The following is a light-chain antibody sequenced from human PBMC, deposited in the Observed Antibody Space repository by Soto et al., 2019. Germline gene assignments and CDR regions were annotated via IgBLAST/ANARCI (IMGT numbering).Light chain of an antibody. J-gene: IGLJ2*01. Sequence: QSVLTQPRSVSGSPGQSVTISCTGTSSDVGGYNYVSWYQQHPGKAPKLMIYDVGKRPSGVPDRFSGSKSGNTASLTISGLQAEDEADYYCCSYAGSSTLVFGGGTKLTVL. CDR3: CSYAGSSTLV. CDR1: SSDVGGYNY. V-gene: IGLV2-11*01. CDR2: DVG.